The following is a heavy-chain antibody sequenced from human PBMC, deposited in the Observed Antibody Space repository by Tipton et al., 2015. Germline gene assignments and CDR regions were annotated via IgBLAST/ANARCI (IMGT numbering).Heavy chain of an antibody. CDR3: ACQDYDILTRDYQTVGY. CDR1: AYSITSDYY. D-gene: IGHD3-9*01. CDR2: ISHSGNT. J-gene: IGHJ4*02. V-gene: IGHV4-38-2*01. Sequence: GLVKPSETLSLTCAVSAYSITSDYYWGWIRQPPGKGLEWIGSISHSGNTYYNPSLKSRVTISVDTSKNQFSLRVRSVTVADTAVYYCACQDYDILTRDYQTVGYWGQGTLVTVSS.